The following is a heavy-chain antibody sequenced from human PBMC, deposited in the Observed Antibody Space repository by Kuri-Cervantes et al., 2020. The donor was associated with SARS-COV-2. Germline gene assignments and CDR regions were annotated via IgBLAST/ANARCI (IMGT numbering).Heavy chain of an antibody. CDR2: IYYSGST. CDR3: ARDRRNSFDY. Sequence: GSLRLSCTVSGGSISSGDYYWSWIRQPPGKGLEWIGYIYYSGSTNYNPSLKSRVTISVDTSKNQFSLKLSSVTAADTAVYYCARDRRNSFDYWGQGTLVTVSS. D-gene: IGHD4-11*01. CDR1: GGSISSGDYY. J-gene: IGHJ4*02. V-gene: IGHV4-61*08.